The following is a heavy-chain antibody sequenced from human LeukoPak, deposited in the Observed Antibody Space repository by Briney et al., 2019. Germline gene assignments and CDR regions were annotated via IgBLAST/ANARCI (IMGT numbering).Heavy chain of an antibody. Sequence: GALRLSCAVSGFTFGSYTMNWVRQGPGKGLEWVTHISSTNTTNYADCVKGRFTTSRDNAKNLLYLQKNSLRDEDTAIYYCAAAEDYWGQGTLVTVSS. CDR2: ISSTNTT. J-gene: IGHJ4*02. V-gene: IGHV3-48*02. D-gene: IGHD6-25*01. CDR3: AAAEDY. CDR1: GFTFGSYT.